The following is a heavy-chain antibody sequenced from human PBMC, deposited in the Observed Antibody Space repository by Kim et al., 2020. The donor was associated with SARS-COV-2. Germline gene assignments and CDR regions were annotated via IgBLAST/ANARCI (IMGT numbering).Heavy chain of an antibody. CDR3: ASHCTTTHCHDAFDI. V-gene: IGHV4-59*13. J-gene: IGHJ3*02. D-gene: IGHD1-26*01. Sequence: SENLSLTCTVSGGSISNYYWSWIRQPPGETLEWLGSLYSPGRPPSPPSLQRRVTFTHFTFKPLCSLIVFAVIAACTARDYCASHCTTTHCHDAFDIWG. CDR1: GGSISNYY. CDR2: LYSPGRP.